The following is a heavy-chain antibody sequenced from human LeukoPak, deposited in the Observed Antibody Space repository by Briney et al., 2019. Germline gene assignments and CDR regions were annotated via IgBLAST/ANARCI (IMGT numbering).Heavy chain of an antibody. CDR2: IYYTGNT. J-gene: IGHJ4*02. CDR1: GGSMSTYY. CDR3: AGMRITTPTVRTLDY. V-gene: IGHV4-59*01. D-gene: IGHD3-10*01. Sequence: PSETLSLTCTVSGGSMSTYYWTWIRQPPGKGLEWIGVIYYTGNTNYNPSLKSRVTISVDTSKNQFSLKLSSVTAADTAVYYCAGMRITTPTVRTLDYWGQGTLVTVSA.